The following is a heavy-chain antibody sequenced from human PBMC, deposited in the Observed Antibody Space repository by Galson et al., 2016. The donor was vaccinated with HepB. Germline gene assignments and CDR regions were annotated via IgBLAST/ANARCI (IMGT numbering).Heavy chain of an antibody. Sequence: QSGAEVKKPGESLRISCMGSGYNFITYWIXXVRQVPGKGLEWMGSIDPSDSYTNYSPSFQGHVTISTDRSISTAYLQWSSLKASDTAIYYCAIRLYSSGSFDYWGQGTLXTVS. D-gene: IGHD6-19*01. J-gene: IGHJ4*02. CDR3: AIRLYSSGSFDY. CDR1: GYNFITYW. CDR2: IDPSDSYT. V-gene: IGHV5-10-1*01.